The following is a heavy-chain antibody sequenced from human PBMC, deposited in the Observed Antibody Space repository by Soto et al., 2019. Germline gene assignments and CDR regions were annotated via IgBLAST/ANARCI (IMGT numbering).Heavy chain of an antibody. D-gene: IGHD2-21*01. CDR2: IYYSGTT. CDR1: GYSISSSNW. Sequence: SETLSLTCAVSGYSISSSNWWGWIRQPPGKGLEWIGYIYYSGTTYYNPSLKSRVTMSVDTSKNQFSLKLTSVTAVDTAVYYCARRAVVAVTGSLDNWLDPWGQGILVPVSS. V-gene: IGHV4-28*01. J-gene: IGHJ5*02. CDR3: ARRAVVAVTGSLDNWLDP.